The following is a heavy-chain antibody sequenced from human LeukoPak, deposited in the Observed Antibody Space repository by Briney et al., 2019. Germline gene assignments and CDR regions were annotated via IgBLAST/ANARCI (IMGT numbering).Heavy chain of an antibody. Sequence: GGSLRLSCAASGFTFSSYNMNWVRQAPGKGLEWVSSISSSSSYIYYADSVKGRFTISRDNAKNSLNLQMNSLRAEDTAVYYCARVGADNYYFDYWGQGTLVTVSS. J-gene: IGHJ4*02. V-gene: IGHV3-21*01. CDR3: ARVGADNYYFDY. D-gene: IGHD1-26*01. CDR1: GFTFSSYN. CDR2: ISSSSSYI.